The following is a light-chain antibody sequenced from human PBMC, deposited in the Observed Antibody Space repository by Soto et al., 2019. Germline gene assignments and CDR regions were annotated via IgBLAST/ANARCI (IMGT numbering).Light chain of an antibody. CDR2: GAS. J-gene: IGKJ1*01. CDR1: QSVSSN. CDR3: QQYNNWPPT. V-gene: IGKV3-15*01. Sequence: EIVITQSPATLSVSPGERATLSCRASQSVSSNLAWYHQKPGQAPRLLIYGASTRATGIPGRFTGSGSGTEFALTISSXQSEDFAVYYCQQYNNWPPTFGQGTKVDIK.